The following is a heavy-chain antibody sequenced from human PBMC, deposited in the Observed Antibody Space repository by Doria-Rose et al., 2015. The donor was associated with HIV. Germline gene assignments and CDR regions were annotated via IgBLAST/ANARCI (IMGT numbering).Heavy chain of an antibody. CDR2: IIPILDIV. D-gene: IGHD1-26*01. Sequence: ISLVRQAPGQGLEWMGRIIPILDIVNYALRFQGRVTITADESTSAAYMELSSLRSEDTAIYYCASQWERSSFDYWGQGTLVTVSS. J-gene: IGHJ4*02. CDR3: ASQWERSSFDY. V-gene: IGHV1-69*02.